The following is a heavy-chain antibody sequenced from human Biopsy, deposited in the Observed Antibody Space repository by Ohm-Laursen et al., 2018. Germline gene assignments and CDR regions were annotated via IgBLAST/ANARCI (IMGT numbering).Heavy chain of an antibody. CDR3: ARDYQPHLVTMHYYYYGMYV. Sequence: GASVKVSCKASGYTFTTYGISWVRQAPGQGLEWMGWIRTDNGATDYAQNIQGRVTMTTDTSAATAYMELRSLRSDDTAVYYCARDYQPHLVTMHYYYYGMYVWGQGTTVTVSS. CDR2: IRTDNGAT. CDR1: GYTFTTYG. J-gene: IGHJ6*02. D-gene: IGHD2-2*01. V-gene: IGHV1-18*04.